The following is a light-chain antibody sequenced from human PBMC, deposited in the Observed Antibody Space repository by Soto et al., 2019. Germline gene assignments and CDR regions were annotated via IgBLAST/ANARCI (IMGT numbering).Light chain of an antibody. J-gene: IGKJ4*01. Sequence: EIVLKQSPDTLSLSPGERATLSCRASQSGRSNSLAWYQQKPGQAPRFLISDASTRATGIPDRFSGSGSGTDFTLTISRLEPEDCAVYYCQPYGSTPLTVGGGTKVDIK. CDR1: QSGRSNS. CDR3: QPYGSTPLT. V-gene: IGKV3-20*01. CDR2: DAS.